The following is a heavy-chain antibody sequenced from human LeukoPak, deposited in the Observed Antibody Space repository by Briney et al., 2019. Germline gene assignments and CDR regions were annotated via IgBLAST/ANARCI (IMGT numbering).Heavy chain of an antibody. CDR1: GDSISSTRYY. CDR2: VYYRGST. D-gene: IGHD3-22*01. CDR3: VRAGLYYSPPRNWFDP. J-gene: IGHJ5*02. Sequence: PSETLSLTCNVSGDSISSTRYYWGWIRQPPVKTLEWIGSVYYRGSTYYNPSLKSRVTISLDTSTNQFSLNLPSVTATDTAVYYCVRAGLYYSPPRNWFDPWGQGILVTVSS. V-gene: IGHV4-39*07.